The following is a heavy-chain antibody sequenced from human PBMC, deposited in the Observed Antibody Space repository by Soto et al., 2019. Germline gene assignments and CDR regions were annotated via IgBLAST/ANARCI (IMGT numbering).Heavy chain of an antibody. V-gene: IGHV3-74*01. J-gene: IGHJ5*02. CDR3: ARDVGYIYWFDP. D-gene: IGHD5-18*01. CDR2: INSDGSST. CDR1: GFTFSSYW. Sequence: GSLRLSCAASGFTFSSYWMHWVRQAPGKGLVWVSRINSDGSSTSYADSVKGRFTISRDNAKNTLYLQMNSLRAEDTAVYYCARDVGYIYWFDPWSQGTLVTVSS.